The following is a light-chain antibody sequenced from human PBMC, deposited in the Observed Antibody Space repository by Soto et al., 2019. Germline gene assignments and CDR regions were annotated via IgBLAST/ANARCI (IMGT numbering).Light chain of an antibody. CDR3: QQYNNWPRT. Sequence: EIVMTQSPATLSVSPGERATLSCGASQGFSIDFAWYQQTPGQAPRLLIYGASTRATGIPVRFGGSGAGTEFTLTISSLQSEDFAMYYCQQYNNWPRTFGQGTKVDI. CDR2: GAS. V-gene: IGKV3-15*01. CDR1: QGFSID. J-gene: IGKJ1*01.